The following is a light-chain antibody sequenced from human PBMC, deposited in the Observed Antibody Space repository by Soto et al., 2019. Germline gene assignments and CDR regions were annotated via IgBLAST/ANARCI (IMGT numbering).Light chain of an antibody. Sequence: DIQSTHTPSTLSGSVGASVTITCRASQTISSWLSWYQQKPGKAPKRLIYAAANLQSVVPSSFSASGSVTDFTVTFNSLQPEDFTTYYCQQGYSTPRTFGQGTIVDIK. J-gene: IGKJ1*01. CDR3: QQGYSTPRT. CDR1: QTISSW. V-gene: IGKV1-39*01. CDR2: AAA.